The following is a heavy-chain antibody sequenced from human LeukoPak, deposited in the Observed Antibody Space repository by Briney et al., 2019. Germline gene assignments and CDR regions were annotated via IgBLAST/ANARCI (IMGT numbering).Heavy chain of an antibody. Sequence: GGSLRLSCAASGFTFSSYAMSWVRQAPGKGLEWVSAISGSGGSTYYADSVKGRFTISRDNSKNTLYLQMNSLRAEDTAVYYCAKGRRITMIVVVITFFDYWGQGTLVTISS. D-gene: IGHD3-22*01. J-gene: IGHJ4*02. V-gene: IGHV3-23*01. CDR3: AKGRRITMIVVVITFFDY. CDR1: GFTFSSYA. CDR2: ISGSGGST.